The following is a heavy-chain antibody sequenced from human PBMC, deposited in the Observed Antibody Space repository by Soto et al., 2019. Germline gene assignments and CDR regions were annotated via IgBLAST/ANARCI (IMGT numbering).Heavy chain of an antibody. V-gene: IGHV3-30-3*01. J-gene: IGHJ3*02. CDR2: ISYDGSNK. Sequence: PGGSLRLSCAASGFTFSSYAMHWVRQAPGKGLEWVAVISYDGSNKYYADPVKGRFTISRDNSKNTLYLQMNSLRAEDTAVYYCARGRITIFGVVITPEIDAFDIWGQGTMVTVSS. CDR3: ARGRITIFGVVITPEIDAFDI. CDR1: GFTFSSYA. D-gene: IGHD3-3*01.